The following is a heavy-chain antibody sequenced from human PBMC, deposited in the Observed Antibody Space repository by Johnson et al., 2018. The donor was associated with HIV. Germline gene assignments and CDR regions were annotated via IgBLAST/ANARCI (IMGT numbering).Heavy chain of an antibody. Sequence: VQLVESGGGVVQPGRSLRLSCAASGFTFSSYDMHWVRQAPGKGLEWVAVISYDGSNKYYADSVKGRFTISRDNSKNTLYLQVNSLRAEDTAVYYCARDGSGHAVVLTATRRGYGFGLDLWGQGTVVTVSS. D-gene: IGHD2-21*02. V-gene: IGHV3-30*04. J-gene: IGHJ3*01. CDR3: ARDGSGHAVVLTATRRGYGFGLDL. CDR2: ISYDGSNK. CDR1: GFTFSSYD.